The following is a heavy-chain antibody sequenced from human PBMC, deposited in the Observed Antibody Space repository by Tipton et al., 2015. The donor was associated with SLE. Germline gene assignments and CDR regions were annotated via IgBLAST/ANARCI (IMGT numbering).Heavy chain of an antibody. CDR1: GGSISSGSYY. J-gene: IGHJ6*03. V-gene: IGHV4-61*02. Sequence: TLSLTCTVFGGSISSGSYYWSWIRQPAGKGLEWIGRIYTSGSTNYNPSLRGRVTLSVDTTKNQFSMKLSSVTAADTAVYYCAREALYYYYMDVWGKGTTVTVSS. CDR3: AREALYYYYMDV. CDR2: IYTSGST.